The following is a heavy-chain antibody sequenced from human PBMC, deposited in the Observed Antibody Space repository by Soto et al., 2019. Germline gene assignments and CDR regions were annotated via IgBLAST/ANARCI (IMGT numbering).Heavy chain of an antibody. D-gene: IGHD1-1*01. CDR1: GGFVSSGSYY. Sequence: SETLSLTCGVYGGFVSSGSYYWSWIRQPAGKGLEWIGEMSHSGGTHFNPSLKSRVTISVDTSKNQFSLKMSSVTAADTALYYCARVERGTATTVVDAFDIWGPGTMVTVSS. J-gene: IGHJ3*02. CDR3: ARVERGTATTVVDAFDI. V-gene: IGHV4-61*01. CDR2: MSHSGGT.